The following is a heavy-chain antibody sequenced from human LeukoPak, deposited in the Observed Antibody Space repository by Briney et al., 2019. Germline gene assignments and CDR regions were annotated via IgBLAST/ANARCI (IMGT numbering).Heavy chain of an antibody. D-gene: IGHD2-15*01. CDR2: VYYSGST. J-gene: IGHJ4*02. V-gene: IGHV4-59*12. CDR3: ARGLEVVVVVAATPGFDY. Sequence: SETLSLTCTVSGGSISTYRWSWIRQPPEKGLEWIGYVYYSGSTNYNPSLNSRVTISVDTSKKQFSLKLSSVTAADTAVYYCARGLEVVVVVAATPGFDYWGQGTLVTVSS. CDR1: GGSISTYR.